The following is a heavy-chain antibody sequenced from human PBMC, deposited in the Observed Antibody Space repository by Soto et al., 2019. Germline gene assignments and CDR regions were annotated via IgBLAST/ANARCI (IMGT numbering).Heavy chain of an antibody. D-gene: IGHD3-3*01. Sequence: GGSLRLSCAASGFTFSSYWMSWVRQAPGKGLEWVANIKQDGSEKYYVDSVKGRFTISRDNAKNSLYLQMNSLRAEDTAVYYCARGRDPYDFWSGYRFDYWGQGTLVTVSS. CDR3: ARGRDPYDFWSGYRFDY. V-gene: IGHV3-7*01. CDR1: GFTFSSYW. CDR2: IKQDGSEK. J-gene: IGHJ4*02.